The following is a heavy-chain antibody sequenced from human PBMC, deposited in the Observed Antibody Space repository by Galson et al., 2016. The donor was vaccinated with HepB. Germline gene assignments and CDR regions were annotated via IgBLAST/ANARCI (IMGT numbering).Heavy chain of an antibody. V-gene: IGHV1-24*01. Sequence: SVKVSCKVSGHTLSELSMHWVRQTPGKGLECMGGFDPEDGEIIYAETFQGRITMSEDTSTDTAFLQLSSLRSEDTAIYYCATISLRYCLGGSCYLDYWGQGTLVTVSS. CDR3: ATISLRYCLGGSCYLDY. J-gene: IGHJ4*02. CDR1: GHTLSELS. D-gene: IGHD2-15*01. CDR2: FDPEDGEI.